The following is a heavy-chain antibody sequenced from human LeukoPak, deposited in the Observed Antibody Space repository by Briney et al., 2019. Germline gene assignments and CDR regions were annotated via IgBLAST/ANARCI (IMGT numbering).Heavy chain of an antibody. CDR2: ISSSGSTI. J-gene: IGHJ5*02. D-gene: IGHD2/OR15-2a*01. CDR1: GFTFSDYY. V-gene: IGHV3-11*01. CDR3: ARVLAALGGDSTITNWFDP. Sequence: GGSLRLSCAASGFTFSDYYMSWIRQAPGKGLEWVSYISSSGSTIYYADSVKGRFTISRDNAKNSLYLQMNSLRAEDTAVYYCARVLAALGGDSTITNWFDPWGQGTLVTVSS.